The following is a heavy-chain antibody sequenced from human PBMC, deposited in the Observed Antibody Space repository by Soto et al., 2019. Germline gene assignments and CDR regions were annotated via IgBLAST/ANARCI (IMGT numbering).Heavy chain of an antibody. CDR2: IYYSVST. CDR1: GGSISSYY. J-gene: IGHJ5*02. Sequence: SETLSLTCTVSGGSISSYYWTWIRQPPGKGLECIWYIYYSVSTNLNPSFKSRVTISVDTSKNQFSLKLSSVTAADTAVYYCARVNDFWTGYYSTNWFDPWGQGTLVTVSS. D-gene: IGHD3-3*01. CDR3: ARVNDFWTGYYSTNWFDP. V-gene: IGHV4-59*01.